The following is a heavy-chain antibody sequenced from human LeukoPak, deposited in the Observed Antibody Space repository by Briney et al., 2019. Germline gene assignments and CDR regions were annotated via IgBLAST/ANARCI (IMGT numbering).Heavy chain of an antibody. D-gene: IGHD2-21*02. CDR1: GVSMSSYY. J-gene: IGHJ3*01. Sequence: SETLSLTCTVSGVSMSSYYWSWIRQPPGKGLEGIGYIYYSGSNKYNPSLKSRVAISIDTSKNQFSLKLNSVTTADTAVYYCARSLPCPCGGDCWGAFDLWGQGTLVPVSS. CDR2: IYYSGSN. CDR3: ARSLPCPCGGDCWGAFDL. V-gene: IGHV4-59*01.